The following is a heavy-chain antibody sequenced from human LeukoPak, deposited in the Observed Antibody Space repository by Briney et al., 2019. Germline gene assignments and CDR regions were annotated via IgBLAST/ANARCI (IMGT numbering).Heavy chain of an antibody. D-gene: IGHD5-12*01. J-gene: IGHJ4*02. V-gene: IGHV3-23*01. Sequence: GGSLRLSCAVSGFTFSSYAMSWVRQAPGKGLEWVSAISGSGDNTYYADSVKGRFTISRDNSKNTLYLQMNSLRAEDTAVYYCARDGLRGVYDYWGQGTLVTVSS. CDR2: ISGSGDNT. CDR1: GFTFSSYA. CDR3: ARDGLRGVYDY.